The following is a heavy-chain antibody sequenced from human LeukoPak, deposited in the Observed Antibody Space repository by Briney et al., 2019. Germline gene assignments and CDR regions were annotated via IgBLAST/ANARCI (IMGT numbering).Heavy chain of an antibody. CDR3: ARGVDDSSGNYYVIWFDP. D-gene: IGHD3-22*01. CDR2: IYYSGST. Sequence: SETLSLTCTVSGGSISNYYWTWVRQPPGKGLEWIGYIYYSGSTNYNPSLKSRVTISVDTSKNQFSLKLSSVTAADTAVYYCARGVDDSSGNYYVIWFDPWGQGTLVTVS. V-gene: IGHV4-59*12. CDR1: GGSISNYY. J-gene: IGHJ5*02.